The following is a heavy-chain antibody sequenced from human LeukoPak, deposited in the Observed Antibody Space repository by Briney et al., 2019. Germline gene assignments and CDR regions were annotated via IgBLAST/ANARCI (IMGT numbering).Heavy chain of an antibody. V-gene: IGHV3-7*01. D-gene: IGHD2-15*01. CDR3: ARQVPQTYSLDY. J-gene: IGHJ4*02. CDR2: IKHDGSQR. Sequence: GGSLRLSCAASGFTFSSYWMSWVRQAPGKGLEWVANIKHDGSQRYYVDSVKGRFTISRDDAKNSLYLQMNSLRVEDTAAFYCARQVPQTYSLDYWGQGTLVTVSS. CDR1: GFTFSSYW.